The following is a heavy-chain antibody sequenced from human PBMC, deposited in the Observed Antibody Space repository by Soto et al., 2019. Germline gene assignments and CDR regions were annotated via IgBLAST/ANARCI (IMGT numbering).Heavy chain of an antibody. CDR1: GGTFSSYA. D-gene: IGHD5-12*01. V-gene: IGHV1-69*06. J-gene: IGHJ4*02. Sequence: QVQLVQSGAEVKKPGSSVKVSCKASGGTFSSYAISWVRQAPGQGLEWMGGIIPIFGTANYAQKFQGRVTIIADKSTSTDYMGLSSLRSEDTAVYYCARDSAGDGYKLFDYWGQGTLVTVSS. CDR2: IIPIFGTA. CDR3: ARDSAGDGYKLFDY.